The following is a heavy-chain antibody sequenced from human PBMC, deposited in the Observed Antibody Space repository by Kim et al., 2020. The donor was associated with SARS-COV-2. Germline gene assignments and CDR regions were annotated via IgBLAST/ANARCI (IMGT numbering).Heavy chain of an antibody. CDR2: ISSLSGNI. V-gene: IGHV3-21*01. Sequence: GGSLRLSCAASGFSFSSYTMNWVRQAPGKGLEWVSAISSLSGNIYYADSVKGRFTISRDNAKNSLYLQINSLRAEDTAVYFCAKDRVAYDTRGEFDFWG. CDR1: GFSFSSYT. D-gene: IGHD2-8*02. CDR3: AKDRVAYDTRGEFDF. J-gene: IGHJ4*01.